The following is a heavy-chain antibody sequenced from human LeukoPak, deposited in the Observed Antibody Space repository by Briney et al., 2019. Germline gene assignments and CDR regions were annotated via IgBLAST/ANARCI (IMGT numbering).Heavy chain of an antibody. CDR2: IYYSGST. D-gene: IGHD3/OR15-3a*01. J-gene: IGHJ4*02. Sequence: PSQTLSLTCTVSGGSISSGDYYWSWIRQPPGKGLEWIGYIYYSGSTYYNPSLKSRVTISVDTSKNQFSLKLSSVTAADTAVYYCARVGPSKTVRPFDYWGQGTLVTVSS. CDR3: ARVGPSKTVRPFDY. V-gene: IGHV4-30-4*08. CDR1: GGSISSGDYY.